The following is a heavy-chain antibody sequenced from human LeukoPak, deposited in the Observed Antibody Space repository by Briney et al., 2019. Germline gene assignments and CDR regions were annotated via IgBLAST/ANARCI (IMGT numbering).Heavy chain of an antibody. J-gene: IGHJ4*02. CDR2: IWYDGSNK. CDR3: ARDGTVTTAFDY. CDR1: GYTFTGYY. V-gene: IGHV3-33*01. D-gene: IGHD4-17*01. Sequence: SCKASGYTFTGYYMHWVRQAPGKGLEWVAVIWYDGSNKYYADSVKGRFTISRDNSKNTLYLQMNSLRAEDTAVYYCARDGTVTTAFDYWGQGTLVTVSS.